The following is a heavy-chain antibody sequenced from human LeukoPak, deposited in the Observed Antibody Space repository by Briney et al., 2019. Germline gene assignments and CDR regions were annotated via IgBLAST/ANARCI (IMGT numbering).Heavy chain of an antibody. CDR1: GGSISSYY. CDR3: ARVTRYCSSTSCSDDAFDI. CDR2: IYYSGST. V-gene: IGHV4-59*01. Sequence: SETLSLTCTVSGGSISSYYWSWIRQPPGKGLEWIGYIYYSGSTNYNPSLKSRVTISVDTSRNQFSLKLSSVTAADTAVYYCARVTRYCSSTSCSDDAFDIWGQGTMVTVSS. J-gene: IGHJ3*02. D-gene: IGHD2-2*01.